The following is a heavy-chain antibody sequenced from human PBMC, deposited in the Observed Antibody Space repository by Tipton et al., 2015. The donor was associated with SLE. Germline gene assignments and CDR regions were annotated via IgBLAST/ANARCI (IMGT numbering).Heavy chain of an antibody. CDR3: ARQARRAFDI. Sequence: TLSLTCTASGGSISSYYWSWVRQPPGKGLEWIGYIYYSGSTNYNPSLKSRVTISVDTSKNQFSLKLSSVTAADTAVYYCARQARRAFDIWGQGTMVTVSS. V-gene: IGHV4-59*08. CDR1: GGSISSYY. J-gene: IGHJ3*02. CDR2: IYYSGST.